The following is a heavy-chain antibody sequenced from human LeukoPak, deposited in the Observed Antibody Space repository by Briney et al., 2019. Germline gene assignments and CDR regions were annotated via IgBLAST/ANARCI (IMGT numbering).Heavy chain of an antibody. V-gene: IGHV3-21*06. Sequence: GGPLRLSCAASGFDFSKYTMSWVRQAPGKGLEWFSSISSGSRRIHYADSMRGRFTISRDNAKSSVYLQMHNLRVEDTATYFCARVVLDHFWGRGTLVTVSS. CDR3: ARVVLDHF. J-gene: IGHJ4*02. CDR2: ISSGSRRI. CDR1: GFDFSKYT. D-gene: IGHD6-6*01.